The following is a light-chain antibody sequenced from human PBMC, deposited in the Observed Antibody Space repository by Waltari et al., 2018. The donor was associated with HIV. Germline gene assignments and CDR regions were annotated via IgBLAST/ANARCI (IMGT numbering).Light chain of an antibody. CDR1: QSISTW. CDR2: KAS. J-gene: IGKJ2*01. V-gene: IGKV1-5*03. Sequence: DIQMTQSPSTLSASVGARATITCRASQSISTWLAWYQQIPGKAPKVLIYKASTLKSGVPSRFSGSGSGTEFTLTISSLQPDDSATYYCQQYNSYPYTFGQGTKLEIK. CDR3: QQYNSYPYT.